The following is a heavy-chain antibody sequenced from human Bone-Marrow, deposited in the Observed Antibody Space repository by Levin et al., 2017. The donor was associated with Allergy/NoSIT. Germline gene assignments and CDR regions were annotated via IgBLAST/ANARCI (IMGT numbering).Heavy chain of an antibody. J-gene: IGHJ4*02. D-gene: IGHD3-22*01. CDR1: GFTFSSYA. Sequence: PGGSLRLSCAASGFTFSSYAMSWDRQAPGKGLEWVSAISGSGGSTYYADSVKGRFTISRDNSKNTLYLQMNSLRAEDTAVYYCAKDDYDSSGYYSGVDYWGQGTLVTVSS. CDR2: ISGSGGST. V-gene: IGHV3-23*01. CDR3: AKDDYDSSGYYSGVDY.